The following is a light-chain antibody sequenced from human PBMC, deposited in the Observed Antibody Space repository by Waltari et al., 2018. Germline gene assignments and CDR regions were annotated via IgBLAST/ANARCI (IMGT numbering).Light chain of an antibody. J-gene: IGKJ1*01. CDR1: QSVGRS. CDR2: ATS. CDR3: QHYVRLPVT. Sequence: EIVLTQSPGTLSLSPGERATLSCRASQSVGRSLAWSQQKRGRAPSLLIYATSTRATGIPDRFSGSGSGTDFSLTISRLEPEDFAVYYCQHYVRLPVTFGLGTKVEIK. V-gene: IGKV3-20*01.